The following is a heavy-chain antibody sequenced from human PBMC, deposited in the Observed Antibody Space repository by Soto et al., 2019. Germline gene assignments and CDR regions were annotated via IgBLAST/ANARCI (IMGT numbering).Heavy chain of an antibody. D-gene: IGHD4-17*01. V-gene: IGHV1-18*01. J-gene: IGHJ4*02. Sequence: QVQLVQSGAEVKKPGASVKVSCMTSGYNFATYGITWVRQAPGQGLEWMGWISPFNDKTNDAQKVQGRATLTTNISTNTAYMELRSLRSDDTAVYYWAREGDYGDYWVFWGQGTLVTVSS. CDR1: GYNFATYG. CDR3: AREGDYGDYWVF. CDR2: ISPFNDKT.